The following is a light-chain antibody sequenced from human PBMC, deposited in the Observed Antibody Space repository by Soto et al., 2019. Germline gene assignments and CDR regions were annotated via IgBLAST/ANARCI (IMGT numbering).Light chain of an antibody. CDR3: QQYATSPLT. V-gene: IGKV3-15*01. CDR1: EDIGNN. J-gene: IGKJ4*01. CDR2: GAS. Sequence: EIVMTQSPVTLSLSPGERATLSCRASEDIGNNLAWYQQKPGQPPRLLIFGASTRATNIASRFGGTGSGTDFTLTISRLEPEDFALYYCQQYATSPLTFGGGTKVDIK.